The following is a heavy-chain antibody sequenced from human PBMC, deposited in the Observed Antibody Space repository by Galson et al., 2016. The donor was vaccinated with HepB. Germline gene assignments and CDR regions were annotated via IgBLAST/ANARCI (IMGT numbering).Heavy chain of an antibody. D-gene: IGHD2-21*02. J-gene: IGHJ4*02. CDR3: ARAHSDGYCGPLGY. CDR2: ISSDGGTT. Sequence: SLRLSCAASGFTFSNYAMSWVRQAPGKGLEYVSAISSDGGTTYYADSVKGRFTISRDNSKNTLYLQMGSLRAEDMAVYYCARAHSDGYCGPLGYWGQGTLVTVSS. CDR1: GFTFSNYA. V-gene: IGHV3-64*02.